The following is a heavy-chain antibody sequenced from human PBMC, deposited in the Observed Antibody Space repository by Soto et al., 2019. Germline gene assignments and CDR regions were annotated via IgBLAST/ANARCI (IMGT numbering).Heavy chain of an antibody. V-gene: IGHV3-23*01. CDR3: AKGRYRIGWYDPYFDY. D-gene: IGHD6-19*01. J-gene: IGHJ4*02. CDR2: TSGGAGST. Sequence: EVQLLESGGGLVQPGGSLRLSCAASGFTFNSSAMSWVRQAPGKGLEWVSTTSGGAGSTYYADSVKGRFTISRDNSKNTLYLQLNTLRADDAAVYYCAKGRYRIGWYDPYFDYWGQGTVVTVSS. CDR1: GFTFNSSA.